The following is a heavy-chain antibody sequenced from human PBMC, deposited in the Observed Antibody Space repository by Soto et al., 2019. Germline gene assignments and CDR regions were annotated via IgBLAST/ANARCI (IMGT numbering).Heavy chain of an antibody. CDR1: GGSFSGYY. V-gene: IGHV4-34*01. Sequence: SETLSLTCAVYGGSFSGYYWTWIRQPPGTGLEWIGEINHSGSTNYNPSIKSRVNISVDTSKNQFSLKLTSVTAADTAVYHCARDKITGLFDYWGQGTLVTVS. CDR3: ARDKITGLFDY. J-gene: IGHJ4*02. D-gene: IGHD2-8*02. CDR2: INHSGST.